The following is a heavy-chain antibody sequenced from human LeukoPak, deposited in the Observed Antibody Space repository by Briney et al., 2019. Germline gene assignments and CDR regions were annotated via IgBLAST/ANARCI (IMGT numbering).Heavy chain of an antibody. CDR3: ARLVPYGGYYFDY. Sequence: VSLRLSCAASGFTFSSYWMHWVRPAPGKGLVWVSRINSDGSSTSYAASVKGRFTISRDNAKNTLYLQINSLRAEDTAVYYCARLVPYGGYYFDYWGQGTLVTVSS. CDR2: INSDGSST. D-gene: IGHD5-12*01. CDR1: GFTFSSYW. J-gene: IGHJ4*02. V-gene: IGHV3-74*01.